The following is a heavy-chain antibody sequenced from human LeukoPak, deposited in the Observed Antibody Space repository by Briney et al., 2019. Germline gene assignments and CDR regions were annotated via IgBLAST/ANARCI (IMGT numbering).Heavy chain of an antibody. D-gene: IGHD6-13*01. J-gene: IGHJ4*02. CDR3: AKDGSSWSFDY. CDR1: GFTFGNYA. Sequence: GGSLRLSCTASGFTFGNYAMSWVRQAPGKGLEWVSAISGSGGSTYYADSVKGRFTISRDNSKNTLYLQMNSLSTDDTAVYYCAKDGSSWSFDYWGQGTLVTVSS. V-gene: IGHV3-23*01. CDR2: ISGSGGST.